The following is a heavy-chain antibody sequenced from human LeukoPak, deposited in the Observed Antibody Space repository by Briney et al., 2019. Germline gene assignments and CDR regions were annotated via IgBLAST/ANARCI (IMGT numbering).Heavy chain of an antibody. D-gene: IGHD2-2*02. CDR1: GFTFSSYI. CDR3: ASEEYCSSTSCYKAFDI. CDR2: ISSSSSYI. J-gene: IGHJ3*02. Sequence: GGSPRLSCAASGFTFSSYIMKWVRQAPGKGLEWVSSISSSSSYIYYRDSVKGRFTISRDNAKNSLYLQMNSLRADDTAVYYCASEEYCSSTSCYKAFDIWGQGTMVTVSS. V-gene: IGHV3-21*01.